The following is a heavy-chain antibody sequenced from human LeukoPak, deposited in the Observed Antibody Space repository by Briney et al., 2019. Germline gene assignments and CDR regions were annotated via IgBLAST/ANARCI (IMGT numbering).Heavy chain of an antibody. CDR1: GGGSFSDYS. D-gene: IGHD6-13*01. CDR3: ARGRGEAAGLDH. J-gene: IGHJ4*02. V-gene: IGHV4-34*01. Sequence: PSETLSLTCAVSGGGSFSDYSWNWIRQSPGKGPEWVGEITHGAILNYNPSLKGRVAISVDTSKSQVSLKLDSMTAADTAMYYCARGRGEAAGLDHWGQGTLVTVSS. CDR2: ITHGAIL.